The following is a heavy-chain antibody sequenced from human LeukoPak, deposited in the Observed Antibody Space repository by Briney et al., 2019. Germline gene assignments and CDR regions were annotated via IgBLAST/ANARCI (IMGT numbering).Heavy chain of an antibody. CDR3: ARDGGAGELLEGDAFDI. D-gene: IGHD1-26*01. CDR1: GFTFSSYW. Sequence: PGGSLRLSCAASGFTFSSYWMSWVRQAPGKGLEWVANIKQDGSEKYYVDSVKGRFTISRDNAKNSLYLQMNSLRAEDTAVYYCARDGGAGELLEGDAFDIWGQGTMVTVSS. V-gene: IGHV3-7*01. CDR2: IKQDGSEK. J-gene: IGHJ3*02.